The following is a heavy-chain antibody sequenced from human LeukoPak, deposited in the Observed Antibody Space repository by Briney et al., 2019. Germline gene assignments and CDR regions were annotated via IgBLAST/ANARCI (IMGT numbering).Heavy chain of an antibody. D-gene: IGHD5-18*01. CDR1: GFTFSSYA. CDR3: AKDRGYSYGYSTAFDY. V-gene: IGHV3-23*01. J-gene: IGHJ4*02. CDR2: ISGSGGST. Sequence: GGSLRLSCAASGFTFSSYAMSWVRQAPGKGLEWVSAISGSGGSTYYADSVKGRFTISRDNSKNTLYLQMNSLRAEDTAVYYCAKDRGYSYGYSTAFDYWGQGTLATVSS.